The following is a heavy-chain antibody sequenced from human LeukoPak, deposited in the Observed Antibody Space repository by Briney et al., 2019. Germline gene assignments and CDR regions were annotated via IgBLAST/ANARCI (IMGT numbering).Heavy chain of an antibody. CDR2: ISAYNGNT. CDR3: ARGLGYCSSTSCYVTYYYGMDV. D-gene: IGHD2-2*01. CDR1: GYTFTSYG. Sequence: ASVKVSCKASGYTFTSYGISWVRQAPGQGLEWMGWISAYNGNTNYAQKLQGRVTMTTDTSTSTAYMELRSLRSDDTAVYYCARGLGYCSSTSCYVTYYYGMDVWGQGTTVTVSS. V-gene: IGHV1-18*01. J-gene: IGHJ6*02.